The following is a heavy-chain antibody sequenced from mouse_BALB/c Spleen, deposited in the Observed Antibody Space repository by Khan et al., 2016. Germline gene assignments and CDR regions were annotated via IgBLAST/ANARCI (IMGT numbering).Heavy chain of an antibody. CDR3: ARDYYGSSFFDY. J-gene: IGHJ2*01. CDR1: GYSITSDYA. CDR2: INYSGST. V-gene: IGHV3-2*02. D-gene: IGHD1-1*01. Sequence: EVQLQESGPGLVKPSQSLSLTCTVTGYSITSDYAWNWIRQFPGNKLEWMGYINYSGSTSYNPSLKSRITITRDTSKNQFFLQLNSVTTGDTATYYCARDYYGSSFFDYWGQGTTLTVSS.